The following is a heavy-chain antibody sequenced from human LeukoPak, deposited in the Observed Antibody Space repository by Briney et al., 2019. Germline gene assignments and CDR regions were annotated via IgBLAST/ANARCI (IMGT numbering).Heavy chain of an antibody. V-gene: IGHV4-39*01. J-gene: IGHJ4*02. CDR3: ARRAYSTAYWKHFDS. D-gene: IGHD1-1*01. CDR1: GGSISSSTDY. CDR2: IYYHENT. Sequence: SETLSLTCTVSGGSISSSTDYWGWIRQAPGKGLEWIGSIYYHENTYYNSSLKSRVTISVDTSKNQFSLKLNSVTAADTAVYFCARRAYSTAYWKHFDSWGQGTLVAVSS.